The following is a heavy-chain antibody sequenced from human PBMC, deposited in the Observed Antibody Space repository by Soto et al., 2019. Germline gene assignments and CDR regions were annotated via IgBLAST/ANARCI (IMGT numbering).Heavy chain of an antibody. D-gene: IGHD3-9*01. J-gene: IGHJ4*02. CDR2: ISSSSSTI. CDR1: GFTFSSYS. V-gene: IGHV3-48*01. CDR3: ARLSSWLRAHYFDY. Sequence: EVQLVESGGGLVQPGGSLRLSCAASGFTFSSYSMNWVRQAPGKGLEWVSYISSSSSTIYYADSVKGRFTISRDNAKNSLYLQMNSLRAEDTAVYYCARLSSWLRAHYFDYWGQGTLVTVSS.